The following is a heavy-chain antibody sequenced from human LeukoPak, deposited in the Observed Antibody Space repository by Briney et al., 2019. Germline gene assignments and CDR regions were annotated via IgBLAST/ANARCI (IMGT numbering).Heavy chain of an antibody. CDR3: AKDRPYDVSA. Sequence: GGSLRLSCAASGFTFSNYGMRWVRLAPGKRLEWVAVLSREGSDKYYTDSVKGRFTISRDNSKNTLYLEMNSLRTEDTAVYYCAKDRPYDVSAWGQGTLVTVSS. J-gene: IGHJ4*02. V-gene: IGHV3-30*18. D-gene: IGHD3-22*01. CDR2: LSREGSDK. CDR1: GFTFSNYG.